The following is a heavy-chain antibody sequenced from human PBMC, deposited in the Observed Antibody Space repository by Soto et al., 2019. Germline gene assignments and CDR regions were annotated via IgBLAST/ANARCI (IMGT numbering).Heavy chain of an antibody. CDR3: ASGSSTGWGWFDP. D-gene: IGHD2-2*01. CDR1: GGSISSGDYY. Sequence: SETLSLTCTVSGGSISSGDYYWSWIRQPPGKGLEWIGYIYYSGSTYYNPSLKSRVTISVDTSKNQFSLKLSSVTAADTAVYYCASGSSTGWGWFDPWGQGTLVTVSS. J-gene: IGHJ5*02. V-gene: IGHV4-30-4*01. CDR2: IYYSGST.